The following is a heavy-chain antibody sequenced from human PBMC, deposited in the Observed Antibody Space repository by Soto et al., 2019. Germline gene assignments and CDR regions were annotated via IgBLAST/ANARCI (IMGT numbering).Heavy chain of an antibody. CDR2: INPTGSP. J-gene: IGHJ3*02. D-gene: IGHD6-19*01. CDR1: GGSLTGYY. V-gene: IGHV4-34*01. Sequence: PSETLSLTCVAYGGSLTGYYWSWIRQPPGRGLEWIGEINPTGSPKYNPSLMSRVTISVDTSKNQFSMKLSSVTAADTAVFYCARSREQWLVDAFDIWGQGTMVTVSS. CDR3: ARSREQWLVDAFDI.